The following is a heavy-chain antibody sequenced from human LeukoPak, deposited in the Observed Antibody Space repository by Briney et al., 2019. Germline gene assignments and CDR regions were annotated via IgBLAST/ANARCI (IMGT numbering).Heavy chain of an antibody. CDR2: INPNSGGT. D-gene: IGHD4-17*01. CDR3: ARVPPYGDYVLHFDY. CDR1: GYTFTGYY. V-gene: IGHV1-2*02. J-gene: IGHJ4*02. Sequence: ASVKVSCKASGYTFTGYYMHWVRQAPGQGLEWMGWINPNSGGTNYAQKFQGRVTMTRDTSISTAYMELSRLRSDDTAVYYCARVPPYGDYVLHFDYWGQGTLVTVSS.